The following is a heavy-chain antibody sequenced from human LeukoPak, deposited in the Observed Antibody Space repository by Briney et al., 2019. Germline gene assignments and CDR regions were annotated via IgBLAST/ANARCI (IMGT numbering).Heavy chain of an antibody. Sequence: SVTLSLTCTVSGVSISSSNSYWSWIRQPPGKGLEWIGEINHSGSTNYNPSLKSRVTISVDTSKNQFSLKLSSVTAADTAVYYCASAPLYYYDSSGSLDYWGQGTLVTVSS. CDR2: INHSGST. V-gene: IGHV4-39*07. CDR3: ASAPLYYYDSSGSLDY. CDR1: GVSISSSNSY. D-gene: IGHD3-22*01. J-gene: IGHJ4*02.